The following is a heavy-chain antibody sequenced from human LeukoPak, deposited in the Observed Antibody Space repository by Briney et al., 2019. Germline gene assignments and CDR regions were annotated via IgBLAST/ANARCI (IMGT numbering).Heavy chain of an antibody. J-gene: IGHJ5*02. CDR3: ARGEVVPANWFDP. D-gene: IGHD2-2*01. CDR1: GGSFSGYY. Sequence: PSETLSLTCAVYGGSFSGYYWSWIRQPPGKGLEWIGEINHSGSTNYNPPLKSRVTISVDTSKHQFSLKLSSLTAADTAVYYCARGEVVPANWFDPWGQGNLVTVSS. CDR2: INHSGST. V-gene: IGHV4-34*01.